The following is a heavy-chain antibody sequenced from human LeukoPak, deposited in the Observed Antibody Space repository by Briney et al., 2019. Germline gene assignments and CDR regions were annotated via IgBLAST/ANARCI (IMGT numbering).Heavy chain of an antibody. V-gene: IGHV3-13*01. D-gene: IGHD3/OR15-3a*01. Sequence: GGSLRLSCAASGFTFSSSDIHWVRQPTGKGLEWVSVISSAGDTYYSGSVEGRFTISRENANNSLYLQMNSLRAGDTAVYYCARAPILASDWDGFDIWGQGTVVTVSS. CDR1: GFTFSSSD. CDR2: ISSAGDT. J-gene: IGHJ3*02. CDR3: ARAPILASDWDGFDI.